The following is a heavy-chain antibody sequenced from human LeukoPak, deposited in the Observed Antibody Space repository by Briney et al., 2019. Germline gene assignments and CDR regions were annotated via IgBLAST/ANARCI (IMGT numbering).Heavy chain of an antibody. CDR2: IYTSGST. V-gene: IGHV4-61*02. Sequence: SETLSLTCTVSGGSISSGSYYWSWIRQPAGKGLEWIGRIYTSGSTNYNPSLKSRVTISVDTSKNQFSLKLSSATAADTAVYYCARGVGAGGFDLWGRGTLVTVSS. CDR3: ARGVGAGGFDL. J-gene: IGHJ2*01. D-gene: IGHD1-26*01. CDR1: GGSISSGSYY.